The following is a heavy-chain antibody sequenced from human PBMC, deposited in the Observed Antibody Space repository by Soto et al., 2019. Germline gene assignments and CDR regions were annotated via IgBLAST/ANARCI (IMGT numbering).Heavy chain of an antibody. V-gene: IGHV1-2*02. D-gene: IGHD3-3*01. CDR2: INPGTGAA. CDR1: GYPVTAYY. J-gene: IGHJ3*02. Sequence: QLHLVQSGAVVKKPGASVTVSCSASGYPVTAYYMHWVRQAPGRGLEWMGGINPGTGAAKYTQTFQGRVTMTRDTATRSGFMELSGLTTEDTAVFYWARGGGVGVAGSAAFDMWGQGTLVTVSS. CDR3: ARGGGVGVAGSAAFDM.